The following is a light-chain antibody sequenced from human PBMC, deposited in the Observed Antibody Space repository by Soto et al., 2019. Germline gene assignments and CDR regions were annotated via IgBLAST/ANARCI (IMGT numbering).Light chain of an antibody. CDR2: AVS. CDR1: NSDIGGYNY. V-gene: IGLV2-14*01. J-gene: IGLJ2*01. Sequence: QSALTQPASVSGSPGQSITISCTGTNSDIGGYNYVSWYQQHPGKAPKLMIYAVSNRPSGVSNRFSGSKSGNTASLTISGLQAEDEADYYCSSYTSSSTLYVVFGGGTKLTVL. CDR3: SSYTSSSTLYVV.